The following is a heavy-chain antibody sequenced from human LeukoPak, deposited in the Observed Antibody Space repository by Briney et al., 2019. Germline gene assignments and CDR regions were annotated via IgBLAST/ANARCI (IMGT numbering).Heavy chain of an antibody. D-gene: IGHD3-16*02. V-gene: IGHV4-59*01. Sequence: NPSETLSLTRTVSGDPINSYYWSWLRQPPGKGLEWIGYIYYSGSTNYNASLKSRVTMSIDTSKNQFSLKLSSVTAADTAVYYCARGDYVWGSNRLGWFDPWGQGTQVTVSS. CDR2: IYYSGST. CDR1: GDPINSYY. J-gene: IGHJ5*02. CDR3: ARGDYVWGSNRLGWFDP.